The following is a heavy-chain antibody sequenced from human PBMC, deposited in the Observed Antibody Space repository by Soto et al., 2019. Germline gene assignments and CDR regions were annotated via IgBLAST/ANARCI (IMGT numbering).Heavy chain of an antibody. D-gene: IGHD3-3*01. J-gene: IGHJ4*02. Sequence: GGSLRLSCAASGFTFSTYSMNWVRQAPGKGLEWVSSISSSSTYIYYADSVKGRFTISRDNTNNSLYLQMNSLRAEDAAVYYCARGTRSGITISGVVPDYWGQGTLVTVSS. CDR2: ISSSSTYI. CDR1: GFTFSTYS. CDR3: ARGTRSGITISGVVPDY. V-gene: IGHV3-21*01.